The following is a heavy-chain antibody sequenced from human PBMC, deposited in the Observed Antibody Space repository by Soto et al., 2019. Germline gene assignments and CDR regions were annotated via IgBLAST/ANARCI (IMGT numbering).Heavy chain of an antibody. D-gene: IGHD6-6*01. Sequence: GGSLRLSCAASGFTFSNYWMSWVRQAPGKGLEWVANIKQDGSEKYYEDSVKGRFTISRDNAKNSLYLQMNSLRAEVTAVYYCAREHSSSSDYYYMDVWGKGTTVTVSS. CDR2: IKQDGSEK. CDR1: GFTFSNYW. V-gene: IGHV3-7*01. CDR3: AREHSSSSDYYYMDV. J-gene: IGHJ6*03.